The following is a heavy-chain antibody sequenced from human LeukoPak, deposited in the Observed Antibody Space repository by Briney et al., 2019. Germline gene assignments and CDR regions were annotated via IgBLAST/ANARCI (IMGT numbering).Heavy chain of an antibody. CDR2: ISWNSGSI. D-gene: IGHD2-2*01. Sequence: GGSLRLSCAASGFTFDDYAVHWVRQAPGKGLEWVSGISWNSGSIGYADSVKGRFTISRDNAKNSLYLQMNSLRAEDTALYYCAKVAAMYAFDIWGQGTMVTVSS. J-gene: IGHJ3*02. V-gene: IGHV3-9*01. CDR3: AKVAAMYAFDI. CDR1: GFTFDDYA.